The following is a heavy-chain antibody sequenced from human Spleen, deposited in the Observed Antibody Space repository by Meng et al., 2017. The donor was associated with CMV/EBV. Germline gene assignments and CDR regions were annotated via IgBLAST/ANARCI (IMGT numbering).Heavy chain of an antibody. J-gene: IGHJ4*02. CDR3: ARFMSSYYDSSGYYDY. Sequence: QGQLVQSGAEVKKPGSSVKVSCKASGGTFSSYAISWVRQAPGQGLEWMGWINPNSGGTNYAQKFQGRVTMTRDTSISTAYMELRSLRSDDTAVYYCARFMSSYYDSSGYYDYWGQGTLVTVSS. CDR2: INPNSGGT. D-gene: IGHD3-22*01. CDR1: GGTFSSYA. V-gene: IGHV1-2*02.